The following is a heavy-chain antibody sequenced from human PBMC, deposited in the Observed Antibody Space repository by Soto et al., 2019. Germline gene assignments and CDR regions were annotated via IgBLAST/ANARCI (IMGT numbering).Heavy chain of an antibody. CDR1: GFTFSTYA. CDR2: ISGSGDST. J-gene: IGHJ4*02. V-gene: IGHV3-23*01. CDR3: ARDYYDSSGYYALFDY. Sequence: PGGSLRLSCAASGFTFSTYAMNWVRQAPGKGLEWVSGISGSGDSTYYADSVKGRFTISRDNAKNSLYLQMNSLRAEDTAVYYCARDYYDSSGYYALFDYWGQGTLVTVSS. D-gene: IGHD3-22*01.